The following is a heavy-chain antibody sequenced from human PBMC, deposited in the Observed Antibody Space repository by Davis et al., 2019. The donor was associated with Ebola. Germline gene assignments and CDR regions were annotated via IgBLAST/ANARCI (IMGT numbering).Heavy chain of an antibody. CDR1: GFTFSSYS. Sequence: GESLKISCAASGFTFSSYSMTWVRQTPGKGLEWVSVIGYGGADIQYADFVKGRFTISRDNSKNTLYLQMNSLRVEDTAVYYCAKDRVGLWTDPLRLPIDPWGQGTLVTVSS. J-gene: IGHJ5*02. D-gene: IGHD3/OR15-3a*01. V-gene: IGHV3-23*01. CDR2: IGYGGADI. CDR3: AKDRVGLWTDPLRLPIDP.